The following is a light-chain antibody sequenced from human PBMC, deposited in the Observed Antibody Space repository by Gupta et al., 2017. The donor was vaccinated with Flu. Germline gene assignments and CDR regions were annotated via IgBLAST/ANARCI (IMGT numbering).Light chain of an antibody. CDR1: QSVTSF. J-gene: IGKJ1*01. CDR2: DAS. Sequence: ETVLTQSPATLSLSPGERATLSCRASQSVTSFLAWYQQKPGQAPMLLIYDASKRDTGIPARFSGSGSGTXFTLTIXSLEPEDFAVYYCQHRSNWPWTFGXGTKVEIK. CDR3: QHRSNWPWT. V-gene: IGKV3-11*01.